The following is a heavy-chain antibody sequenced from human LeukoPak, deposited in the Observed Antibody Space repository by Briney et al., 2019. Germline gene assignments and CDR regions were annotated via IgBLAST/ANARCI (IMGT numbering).Heavy chain of an antibody. J-gene: IGHJ6*03. CDR1: GFTFSSYW. Sequence: GGSLRLSRAASGFTFSSYWMHWVRQAPGKGLVWVSRINNDGSSTSYADSVKGRFTISRDNAKNTLYLQMNSLRAEDTAVYYCARGGSSSHMDVWGKGTTVTVSS. D-gene: IGHD6-6*01. CDR2: INNDGSST. CDR3: ARGGSSSHMDV. V-gene: IGHV3-74*01.